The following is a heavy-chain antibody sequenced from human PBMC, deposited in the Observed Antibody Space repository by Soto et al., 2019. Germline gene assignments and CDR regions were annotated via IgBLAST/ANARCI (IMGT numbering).Heavy chain of an antibody. Sequence: EVQLVESGGGLVQPGGSLRLSCAASGFTFSSYWMHWVRQAPGKGLVWVSRINSDGSTTGYADSVKGRFTISRDNAKNTLYLRMNSLRAEDMAVYYCAKQFDYWGQGTLVTVSS. CDR2: INSDGSTT. J-gene: IGHJ4*02. CDR3: AKQFDY. CDR1: GFTFSSYW. V-gene: IGHV3-74*01.